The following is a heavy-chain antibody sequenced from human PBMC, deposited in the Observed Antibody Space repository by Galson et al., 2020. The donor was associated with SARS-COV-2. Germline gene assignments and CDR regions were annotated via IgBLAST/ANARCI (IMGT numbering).Heavy chain of an antibody. D-gene: IGHD2-15*01. Sequence: QAGGSLRLSCAASGFTFSSYGMHWVRQAPGKGLEWVAVISYDGSNKYYADSVKGRFTISRDNSKNTLYLQMNSLRAEDTAVYYCANEGGGSSTYFDYWGQGTLVTVSS. J-gene: IGHJ4*02. V-gene: IGHV3-30*18. CDR1: GFTFSSYG. CDR2: ISYDGSNK. CDR3: ANEGGGSSTYFDY.